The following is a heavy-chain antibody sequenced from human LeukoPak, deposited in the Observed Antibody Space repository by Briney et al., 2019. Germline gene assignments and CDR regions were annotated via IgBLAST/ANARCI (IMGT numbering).Heavy chain of an antibody. CDR2: VTGYNGNT. V-gene: IGHV1-18*01. CDR1: GYTLTSYG. Sequence: ASVKVSCKPSGYTLTSYGITWVPQAPGQGREWMVCVTGYNGNTRYAQIVQGTVTLPTDTSTSTAYMELRSLRSDDTAVYYCARERSYCRSTTCHFLFDGWGQGSLVTVYS. D-gene: IGHD2-2*01. J-gene: IGHJ4*02. CDR3: ARERSYCRSTTCHFLFDG.